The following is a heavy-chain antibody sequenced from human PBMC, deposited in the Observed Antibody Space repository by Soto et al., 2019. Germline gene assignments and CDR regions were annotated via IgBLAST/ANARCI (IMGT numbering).Heavy chain of an antibody. Sequence: QVQLQESGPGLVKPSGTLSLTCAVSGGSISSSNWWSWVRQPPGKGLEWIGEIYHSGSTNYNPSLKSRVTISVDKSKTQFSLKRSSVTAADTAVYYCARDRIVVVPAAMKPYYYYGMDVWGQGTTVTVSS. J-gene: IGHJ6*02. D-gene: IGHD2-2*01. CDR2: IYHSGST. CDR3: ARDRIVVVPAAMKPYYYYGMDV. V-gene: IGHV4-4*02. CDR1: GGSISSSNW.